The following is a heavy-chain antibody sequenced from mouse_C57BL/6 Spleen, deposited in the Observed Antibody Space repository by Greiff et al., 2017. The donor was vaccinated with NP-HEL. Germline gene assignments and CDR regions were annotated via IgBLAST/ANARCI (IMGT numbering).Heavy chain of an antibody. CDR2: IDPNSGGT. J-gene: IGHJ1*03. CDR1: GYTFTSYW. Sequence: VQLQQPGAELVKPGASVKLSCKASGYTFTSYWMHWVKQRPGQGLEWIGRIDPNSGGTKYNEKLKSKATLTVEKPSSKAYMQLSSLTSEDSAVYYCAYYDYDGYFDVWGTGTTVTVSS. V-gene: IGHV1-72*01. D-gene: IGHD2-4*01. CDR3: AYYDYDGYFDV.